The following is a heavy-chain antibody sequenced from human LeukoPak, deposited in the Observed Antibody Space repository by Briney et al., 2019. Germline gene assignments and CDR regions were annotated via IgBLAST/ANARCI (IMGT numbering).Heavy chain of an antibody. CDR2: INHSGST. V-gene: IGHV4-34*01. CDR3: ARGVKRGYYGSGMYNWFDP. D-gene: IGHD3-10*01. CDR1: GGSFSGYY. J-gene: IGHJ5*02. Sequence: PSETLSLTCAVYGGSFSGYYWSWIRQPPGKGLEWIGEINHSGSTNYNPSLKSRVTISVDTSKNQFSLKLSSVTAADTAVYYCARGVKRGYYGSGMYNWFDPWGQGTLVTVSS.